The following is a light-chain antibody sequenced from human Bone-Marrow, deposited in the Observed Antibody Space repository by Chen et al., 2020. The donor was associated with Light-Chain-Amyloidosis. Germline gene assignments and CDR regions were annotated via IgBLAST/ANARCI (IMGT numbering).Light chain of an antibody. CDR2: EDN. CDR1: STDVGNYNL. V-gene: IGLV2-23*01. CDR3: CSYAGSQIFV. Sequence: QSALTQPASVSGSPGQSITISCTGTSTDVGNYNLVSWYQRHPGKAPKLIIFEDNKRPSGVPSRFSGSRSGYTASLTISGLQAEDESDYYCCSYAGSQIFVFGTGSWVTVL. J-gene: IGLJ1*01.